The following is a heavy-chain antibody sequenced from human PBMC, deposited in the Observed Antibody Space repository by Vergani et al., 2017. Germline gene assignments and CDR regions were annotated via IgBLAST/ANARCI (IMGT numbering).Heavy chain of an antibody. CDR2: IKSKTDGGTT. Sequence: EVQLVESGGGLVKPGGSLRLSCAASGFTFSNAWMSWVRQAPGKGLEWVGRIKSKTDGGTTDYAAPVKGRFTIARDDSKNTLYLQMNSLKTDDTALYYCTTEPNYSSDYWGQGTLVTVSS. CDR1: GFTFSNAW. CDR3: TTEPNYSSDY. J-gene: IGHJ4*02. V-gene: IGHV3-15*01. D-gene: IGHD4-11*01.